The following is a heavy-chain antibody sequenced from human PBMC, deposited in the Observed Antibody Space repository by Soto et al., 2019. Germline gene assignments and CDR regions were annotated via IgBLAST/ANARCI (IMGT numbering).Heavy chain of an antibody. V-gene: IGHV3-7*01. J-gene: IGHJ4*02. CDR1: GFMFSAYC. CDR3: VREDWHRFDS. D-gene: IGHD2-21*01. CDR2: ISGGASDK. Sequence: EVQLVESGGRLVQPGGSLRLSCAASGFMFSAYCMSWVRQNPGKGLEWVATISGGASDKFYVDSVKGRFTISRDDSKNTLYLQMDSLRDEDTAVYDCVREDWHRFDSWGQGTLVTVSS.